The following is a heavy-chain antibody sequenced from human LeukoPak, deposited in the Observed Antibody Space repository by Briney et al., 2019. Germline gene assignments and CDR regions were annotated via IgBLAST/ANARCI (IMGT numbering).Heavy chain of an antibody. CDR1: GGSISSSNW. CDR3: ARSASGYCSSTSCYPDYMRLWDLDY. J-gene: IGHJ4*02. CDR2: IYHSGST. D-gene: IGHD2-2*03. Sequence: PSETLSLTCAVSGGSISSSNWWSWVRQPPGKGLEWIGEIYHSGSTNYNPSLKSRVTISVDKSKNQFSLKLSSVTAADTAVYYCARSASGYCSSTSCYPDYMRLWDLDYWGQGTLVTVSS. V-gene: IGHV4-4*02.